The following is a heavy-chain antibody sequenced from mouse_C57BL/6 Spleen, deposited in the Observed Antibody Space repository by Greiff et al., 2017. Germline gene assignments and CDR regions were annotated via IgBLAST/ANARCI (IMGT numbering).Heavy chain of an antibody. J-gene: IGHJ2*01. CDR3: ARHESVSYYFDY. CDR1: GYTFTEYT. Sequence: VHVLESGAELVKPGASVKLSCKASGYTFTEYTIHWVKQRSGQGLEWIGWFYPGSGSTKYNEKFKDKATLTADKSSSTAYMELSRLTSEDSAVFFVARHESVSYYFDYWGQGTTLTVSS. D-gene: IGHD6-2*01. V-gene: IGHV1-62-2*01. CDR2: FYPGSGST.